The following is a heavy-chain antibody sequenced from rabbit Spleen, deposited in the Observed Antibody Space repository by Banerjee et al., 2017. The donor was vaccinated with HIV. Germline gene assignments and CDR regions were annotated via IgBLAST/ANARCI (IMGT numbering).Heavy chain of an antibody. CDR1: GFSFSDGDV. D-gene: IGHD8-1*01. J-gene: IGHJ6*01. V-gene: IGHV1S45*01. CDR3: ARDAGTSFSTYGMDL. CDR2: INIVTGKS. Sequence: QEQLEESGGGLVKPEGSLTLTCKASGFSFSDGDVMCWVRQAPGKGLEWIACINIVTGKSVYASWAKGRFIASRTSSTTVTLQMTSLTAADTATYFCARDAGTSFSTYGMDLWGPGTLVTVS.